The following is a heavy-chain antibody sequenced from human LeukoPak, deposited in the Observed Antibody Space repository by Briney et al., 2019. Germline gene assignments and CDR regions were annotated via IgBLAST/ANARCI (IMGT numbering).Heavy chain of an antibody. V-gene: IGHV4-59*01. D-gene: IGHD5-24*01. CDR1: GGSISSYY. CDR2: IYYSGST. Sequence: PSETPSLTCTVSGGSISSYYWSWIRQPPGKGLEWIGYIYYSGSTNYNPFLKSRVTISVDTSKNQFSLKLSSVTAADTAVYYCARDPGRWQQLGYFDYWGQGTLVTVSS. J-gene: IGHJ4*02. CDR3: ARDPGRWQQLGYFDY.